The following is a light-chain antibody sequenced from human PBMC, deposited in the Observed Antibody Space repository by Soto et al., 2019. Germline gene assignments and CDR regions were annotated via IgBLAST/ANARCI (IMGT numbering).Light chain of an antibody. J-gene: IGKJ5*01. CDR1: QGISSY. CDR2: AAS. Sequence: TESPCVGSACVGGRATNNCRASQGISSYLAWYQQKPGKAPKLLIYAASTLQSGVPLRFSGSGSFTSFTRKISSLQPDDFAAYYRQRLLICAIPFGQGTRLEIK. CDR3: QRLLICAIP. V-gene: IGKV1-9*01.